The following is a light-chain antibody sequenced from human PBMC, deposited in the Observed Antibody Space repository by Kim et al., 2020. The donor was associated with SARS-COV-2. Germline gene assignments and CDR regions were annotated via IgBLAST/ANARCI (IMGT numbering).Light chain of an antibody. J-gene: IGKJ4*02. CDR3: QQSHSFPALS. CDR2: ASS. CDR1: RNINNY. V-gene: IGKV1-39*01. Sequence: SVREIVTIPCRSSRNINNYLSWFQQQPGKAPKLLISASSSLQDGVPSRFSGGGSGTQFTLTISSLQPEDFATYYCQQSHSFPALSFGGGTKVDIK.